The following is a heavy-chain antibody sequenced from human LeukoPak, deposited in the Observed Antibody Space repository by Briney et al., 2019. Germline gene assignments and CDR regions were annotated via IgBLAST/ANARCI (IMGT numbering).Heavy chain of an antibody. CDR3: ARESGFRGDAFDI. CDR1: GFTFSSYS. D-gene: IGHD3-10*01. J-gene: IGHJ3*02. CDR2: ISSSSSYI. V-gene: IGHV3-21*01. Sequence: GGSLRLSCAASGFTFSSYSMNWVRQAPGKGLEWVSSISSSSSYIYYADSVKGRFTISRDNAKNSLYLQMNSLRAEDTAVYYCARESGFRGDAFDIWGQGTMVTVSS.